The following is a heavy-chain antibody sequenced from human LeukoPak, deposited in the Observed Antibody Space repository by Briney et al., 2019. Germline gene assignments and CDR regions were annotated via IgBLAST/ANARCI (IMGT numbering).Heavy chain of an antibody. Sequence: GGSLRLSCAASGFTFSSYAMHWVRQAPGKGLEWVSYISISGSSIHYADSVKGRFTISRDNAKNSLYLQMNSLRAEDTAVYYCARAIILTSYYRPVRYFDYWGQGTLVTVSS. J-gene: IGHJ4*02. V-gene: IGHV3-48*04. CDR3: ARAIILTSYYRPVRYFDY. D-gene: IGHD3-9*01. CDR2: ISISGSSI. CDR1: GFTFSSYA.